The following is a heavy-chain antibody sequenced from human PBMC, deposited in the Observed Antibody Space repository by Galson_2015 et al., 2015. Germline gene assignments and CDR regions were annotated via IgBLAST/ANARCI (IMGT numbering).Heavy chain of an antibody. D-gene: IGHD3-3*01. J-gene: IGHJ6*02. CDR2: IKQDGSEK. V-gene: IGHV3-7*03. Sequence: SLRLSCAASGFTFSSYWMSWVRQAPGKGLEWVANIKQDGSEKYYVDSVKGRFTISRDNAKNSLYLQMNSLRAEDTAVYYCAREGGGGAITIFGPGYYGMDVWGQGTTVTVSS. CDR3: AREGGGGAITIFGPGYYGMDV. CDR1: GFTFSSYW.